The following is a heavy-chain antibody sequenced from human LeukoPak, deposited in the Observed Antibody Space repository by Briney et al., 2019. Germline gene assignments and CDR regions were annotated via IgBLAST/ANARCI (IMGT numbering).Heavy chain of an antibody. CDR3: ARGAYSGYDLDY. V-gene: IGHV4-59*01. D-gene: IGHD5-12*01. Sequence: SETLSLTCTVSGGSISSYYWTWIRQPPGKGLECIGYIYSNGSTNYNPSLKSRVTISVDMSKNQFSVKLSSVTAADTAVYYCARGAYSGYDLDYWGQGTLVTVSS. CDR1: GGSISSYY. CDR2: IYSNGST. J-gene: IGHJ4*02.